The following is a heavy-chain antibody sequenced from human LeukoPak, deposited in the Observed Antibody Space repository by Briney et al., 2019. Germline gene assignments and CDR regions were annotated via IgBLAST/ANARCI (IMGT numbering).Heavy chain of an antibody. CDR1: GFTFGNRW. Sequence: GGSLRLSCAASGFTFGNRWMSWVRQAPGKGLEWVANIKEDGSEKYYVDSVKGRFTISRDNANNSLYLQMNSLRVEDTAVYYCVRGGLRYFALWGQGESVAVSS. V-gene: IGHV3-7*04. CDR2: IKEDGSEK. D-gene: IGHD3-16*01. J-gene: IGHJ5*02. CDR3: VRGGLRYFAL.